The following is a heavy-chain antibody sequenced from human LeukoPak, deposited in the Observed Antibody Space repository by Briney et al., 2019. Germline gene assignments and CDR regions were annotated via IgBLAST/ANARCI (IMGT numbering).Heavy chain of an antibody. J-gene: IGHJ4*02. V-gene: IGHV4-31*03. CDR2: IYYSGST. CDR3: ARDTRY. CDR1: GGSVSSSANY. D-gene: IGHD2-15*01. Sequence: SSQTLSLTCTVSGGSVSSSANYWSWIRQHPGEGLEWIGYIYYSGSTYYNPSLKSRVTISVDTSKNQFSLKLDSVTAADTAVYYCARDTRYWGQGTLVTVSS.